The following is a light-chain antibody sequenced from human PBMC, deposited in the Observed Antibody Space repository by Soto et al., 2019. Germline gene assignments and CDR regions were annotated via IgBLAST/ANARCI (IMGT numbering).Light chain of an antibody. CDR3: QQYERYPMT. J-gene: IGKJ4*01. Sequence: DSQMTQYPSTLSASVGDRVTITCRASQSISSWLAWYPQKPGKAPKLLISKASTLQSGVPPRFSGSGDGTEFTLTISSLQPDDFATYYCQQYERYPMTFGGGTKVEIK. CDR2: KAS. CDR1: QSISSW. V-gene: IGKV1-5*03.